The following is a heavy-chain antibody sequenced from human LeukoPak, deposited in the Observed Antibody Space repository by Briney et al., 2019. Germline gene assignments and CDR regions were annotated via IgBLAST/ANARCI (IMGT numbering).Heavy chain of an antibody. CDR3: ARSFSGYSYGRLVY. D-gene: IGHD5-18*01. V-gene: IGHV4-34*01. CDR2: INHSGST. Sequence: SETLSLTCAVYGGSFSGYYWSSIRQPPGKGLEWIGEINHSGSTNYNPSLKSRVTISVDTSKNQFSLKLSSVTAADTAVYYCARSFSGYSYGRLVYWGQGTLVTVSS. CDR1: GGSFSGYY. J-gene: IGHJ4*02.